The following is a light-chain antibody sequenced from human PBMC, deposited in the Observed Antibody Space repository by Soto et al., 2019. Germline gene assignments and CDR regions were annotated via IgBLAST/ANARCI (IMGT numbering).Light chain of an antibody. CDR3: QQYESTPPT. J-gene: IGKJ2*01. V-gene: IGKV4-1*01. Sequence: DIVMTQSPDSLAVSLGERATINCKSSQSVLYSSNNKNYLAWYQQRPGQPPKLLIYWASTRESGVPDRFSGSGSWTDFTLPLTRLHAGDGAVYYCQQYESTPPTFGQGTKLEIK. CDR1: QSVLYSSNNKNY. CDR2: WAS.